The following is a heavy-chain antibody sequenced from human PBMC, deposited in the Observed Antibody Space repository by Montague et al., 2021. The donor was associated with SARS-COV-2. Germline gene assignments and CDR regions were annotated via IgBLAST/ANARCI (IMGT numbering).Heavy chain of an antibody. CDR2: IYYSGST. D-gene: IGHD3-22*01. J-gene: IGHJ3*01. CDR1: GGSMNSYY. Sequence: SETLSLTCTVSGGSMNSYYWSWIRQPPGKRLEWIGYIYYSGSTKYNPSFKSRVAISVDTSKNNFSLNLTSVTAADTAVYYCAKHAYYIDSRGYNYTDAFNVWGQGTMVTVSS. V-gene: IGHV4-59*12. CDR3: AKHAYYIDSRGYNYTDAFNV.